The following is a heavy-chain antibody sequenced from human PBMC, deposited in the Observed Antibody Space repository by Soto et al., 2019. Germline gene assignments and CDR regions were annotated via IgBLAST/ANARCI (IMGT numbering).Heavy chain of an antibody. CDR3: AGGQRRGSGTLGYYYYYGMDV. J-gene: IGHJ6*02. CDR2: IIPIFGTA. Sequence: QVQLVQSGAEVKKPGSSVKVSCKASGGTFSSYAISWVRQAPGQGLEWMGGIIPIFGTANYAQKFQGRVTSTADESPSTAYMELGSLRSEDTAVYYCAGGQRRGSGTLGYYYYYGMDVWGQGTTVTVSS. CDR1: GGTFSSYA. D-gene: IGHD3-10*01. V-gene: IGHV1-69*12.